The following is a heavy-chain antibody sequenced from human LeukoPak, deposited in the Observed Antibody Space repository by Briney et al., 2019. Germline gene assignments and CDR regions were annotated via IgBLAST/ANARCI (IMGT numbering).Heavy chain of an antibody. D-gene: IGHD2-15*01. Sequence: PSETLSLTCTVSGGSISSGSYWWSWIRQHPEKGLEWIGYGYYSGSTYYNPSLKSRVSISVDTSKNQLSLTLTSVTAADTAVYYCARGHRSSSAYHCNAMDVWGQGTTVTVSS. J-gene: IGHJ6*02. CDR2: GYYSGST. CDR1: GGSISSGSYW. CDR3: ARGHRSSSAYHCNAMDV. V-gene: IGHV4-31*03.